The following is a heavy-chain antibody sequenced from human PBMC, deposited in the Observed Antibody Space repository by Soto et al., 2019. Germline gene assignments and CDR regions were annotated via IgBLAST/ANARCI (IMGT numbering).Heavy chain of an antibody. CDR3: ARPNRYYYYGMDV. CDR1: GGAISSSSYY. J-gene: IGHJ6*02. V-gene: IGHV4-39*01. CDR2: IYYSGST. Sequence: QLQLQESGPGLVKPSETLSLTCTVSGGAISSSSYYWGWIRQPPGKGLEWIGSIYYSGSTYYNPYLKSRVTISVDTSKHQCSLKLSSVTAADTAVYYCARPNRYYYYGMDVWGPGTTVTVSS.